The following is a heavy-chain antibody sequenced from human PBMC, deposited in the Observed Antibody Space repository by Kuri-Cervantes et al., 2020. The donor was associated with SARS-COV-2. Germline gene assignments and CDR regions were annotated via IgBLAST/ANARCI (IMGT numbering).Heavy chain of an antibody. CDR2: SRSKAYGGTS. V-gene: IGHV3-49*04. J-gene: IGHJ6*03. D-gene: IGHD3-10*01. Sequence: GESLKISCTASTLTFSDYAMSWVRQAPGKGLEWVGFSRSKAYGGTSEYAASVKDRFTISRDDTGTIAYLQMNSLKTKDTAVYYCTTGPSVAVRPDSYFYMDVWGKGTTVTVSS. CDR1: TLTFSDYA. CDR3: TTGPSVAVRPDSYFYMDV.